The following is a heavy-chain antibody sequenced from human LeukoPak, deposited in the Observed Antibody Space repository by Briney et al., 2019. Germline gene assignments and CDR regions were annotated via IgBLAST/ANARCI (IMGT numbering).Heavy chain of an antibody. CDR2: ISYDGSNK. CDR1: GFTFSSYA. J-gene: IGHJ4*02. D-gene: IGHD6-13*01. CDR3: AREGREAADY. V-gene: IGHV3-30*04. Sequence: GRSLRLSCAASGFTFSSYAMHWVRQAPGKGLEWAALISYDGSNKYYADSVKGRFTISRDNSKNTLYLQMNSLRAEDTAVYYCAREGREAADYWGQGTLVTVSS.